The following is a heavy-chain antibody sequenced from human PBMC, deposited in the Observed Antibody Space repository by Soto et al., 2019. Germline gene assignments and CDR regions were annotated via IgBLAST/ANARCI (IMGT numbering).Heavy chain of an antibody. V-gene: IGHV1-46*01. J-gene: IGHJ5*02. CDR2: INPSGGST. CDR1: GYTFTSYY. CDR3: ARESGGRYNWSYASPRGFDP. D-gene: IGHD1-7*01. Sequence: ASVKVSCKASGYTFTSYYMHWVRQAPGQGLEWMGIINPSGGSTSYAQKFQGRVTMTRDTSISTAYMELSRLRSDDTAVYYCARESGGRYNWSYASPRGFDPWGQGTLVTVSS.